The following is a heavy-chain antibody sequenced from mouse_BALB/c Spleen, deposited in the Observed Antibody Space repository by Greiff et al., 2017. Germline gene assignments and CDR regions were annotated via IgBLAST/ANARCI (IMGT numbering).Heavy chain of an antibody. V-gene: IGHV5-4*02. CDR3: ARGYGNYFAWFAY. J-gene: IGHJ3*01. CDR1: GFTFSDYY. D-gene: IGHD2-1*01. Sequence: DVKLQESGGGLVKPGGSLKLSCAASGFTFSDYYMYWVRQTPEKRLEWVATISDGGSYTYYPDSVKGRFTISRDNAKNNLYLQMSSLKSEDTAMYYCARGYGNYFAWFAYWGQGTLVTVSA. CDR2: ISDGGSYT.